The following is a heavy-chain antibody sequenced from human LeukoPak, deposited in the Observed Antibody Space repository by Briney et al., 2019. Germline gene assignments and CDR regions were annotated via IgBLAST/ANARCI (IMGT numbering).Heavy chain of an antibody. Sequence: GGSLRLSCAASGSTFSSHTMNWVRQAPGKGVEWVAVISYDGSNKYYADSVKGRFAISRDNSKNTLFLQMNNLRAEDTAVYYCARVDWEGSGSYYFDYWGQGTLVTVSS. CDR3: ARVDWEGSGSYYFDY. J-gene: IGHJ4*02. CDR1: GSTFSSHT. CDR2: ISYDGSNK. D-gene: IGHD1-26*01. V-gene: IGHV3-30*09.